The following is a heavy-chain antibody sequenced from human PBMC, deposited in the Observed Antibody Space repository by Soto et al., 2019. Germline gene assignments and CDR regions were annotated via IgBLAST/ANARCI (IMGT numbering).Heavy chain of an antibody. CDR1: GFRFDDSA. CDR3: AKGAYFHDSSGYVYYFDY. CDR2: ISWHSSNI. Sequence: GGSLRLSCAASGFRFDDSAMHWVRQAPGKGLEWVAGISWHSSNIGYADSVKGRFTISRDNAKNSLYLQMNSLRAEDTAFYYCAKGAYFHDSSGYVYYFDYWGQGTLVTVSS. D-gene: IGHD3-22*01. V-gene: IGHV3-9*01. J-gene: IGHJ4*02.